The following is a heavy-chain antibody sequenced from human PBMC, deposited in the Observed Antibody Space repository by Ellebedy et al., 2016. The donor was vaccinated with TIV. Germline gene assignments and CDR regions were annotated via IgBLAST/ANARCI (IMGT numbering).Heavy chain of an antibody. Sequence: AASVKVSCKPSGYTFTTYYIHWVRQAPGQGLEWMGIVNPNTGGTVYVQKFRGRVTMTRDTSTSTVYMELSSLTSEDMAVYYCARDRGDAVAANWGYFFDYWGQGTLVTVSS. D-gene: IGHD6-19*01. CDR3: ARDRGDAVAANWGYFFDY. J-gene: IGHJ4*02. V-gene: IGHV1-46*01. CDR2: VNPNTGGT. CDR1: GYTFTTYY.